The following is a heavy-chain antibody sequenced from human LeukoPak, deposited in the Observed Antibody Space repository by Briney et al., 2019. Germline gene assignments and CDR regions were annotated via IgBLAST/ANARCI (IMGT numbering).Heavy chain of an antibody. V-gene: IGHV3-23*01. J-gene: IGHJ3*02. CDR3: ARGYNNYGSVFNI. Sequence: PGGSLRLSCAASGFTFTTYGMNWVRQAPGKGLEWVSGVTPSGDPTYYADSVKGRFIISRDNSKNTMYLQMNSLRAEDTAVYYCARGYNNYGSVFNIWGQGTVVTVSS. D-gene: IGHD4-11*01. CDR2: VTPSGDPT. CDR1: GFTFTTYG.